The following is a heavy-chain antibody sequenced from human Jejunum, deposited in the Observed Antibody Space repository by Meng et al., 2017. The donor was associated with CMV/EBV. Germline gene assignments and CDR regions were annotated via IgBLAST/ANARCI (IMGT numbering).Heavy chain of an antibody. V-gene: IGHV3-48*04. CDR2: ISVGSTVI. J-gene: IGHJ4*02. Sequence: FPFNSHGMNWVRQAPGKGLEWVSYISVGSTVIYYADSVRGRFTISRDNAKNSLYLQMNSLRVEDTGVYYCARGRVSYTNWSHQGYWGQGTMVTVSS. CDR1: FPFNSHG. D-gene: IGHD6-6*01. CDR3: ARGRVSYTNWSHQGY.